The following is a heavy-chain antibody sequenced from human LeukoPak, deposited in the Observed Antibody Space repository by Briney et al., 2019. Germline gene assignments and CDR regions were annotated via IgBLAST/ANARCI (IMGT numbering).Heavy chain of an antibody. CDR2: IYYSGST. V-gene: IGHV4-59*01. CDR1: GGSISSYY. CDR3: ARELFGYGDYGPTFDY. D-gene: IGHD4-17*01. J-gene: IGHJ4*02. Sequence: SETLSLTCTVSGGSISSYYWSWIRQPPGKGLEWIGYIYYSGSTNYNPSLKSRVTISVDTSKNQFSLKLSSVTAADTAVYYCARELFGYGDYGPTFDYWGQGTLVTVSS.